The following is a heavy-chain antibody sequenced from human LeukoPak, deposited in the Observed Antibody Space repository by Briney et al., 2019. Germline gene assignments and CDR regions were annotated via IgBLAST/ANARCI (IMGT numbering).Heavy chain of an antibody. V-gene: IGHV1-69*04. CDR1: GGTFSSYA. D-gene: IGHD6-19*01. CDR2: IIPILGIA. CDR3: ARGTSGWYAGCLSL. Sequence: ASVKVSCKASGGTFSSYAISRVRQAPGQGLEWMGRIIPILGIANYAQKFQGRVTITADKSTSTAYMELSSLRSEDTAVYYCARGTSGWYAGCLSLWGRGTLVTVSS. J-gene: IGHJ2*01.